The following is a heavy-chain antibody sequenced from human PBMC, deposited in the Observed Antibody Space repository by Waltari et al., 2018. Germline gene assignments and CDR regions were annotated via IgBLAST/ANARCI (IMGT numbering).Heavy chain of an antibody. CDR3: ARGRDVFANFDYNWFDP. V-gene: IGHV1-8*02. J-gene: IGHJ5*02. CDR1: GYTFINYE. D-gene: IGHD3-3*01. Sequence: QVQLVQTGAEVLRPGAAVKVSCQASGYTFINYEINWVRQAAGKGLEWMGWVNPTSGTTAYAQKFQGRISLTWDTFTRTAYMELSNLRSDDTAVFYCARGRDVFANFDYNWFDPWGQGTLVTVSS. CDR2: VNPTSGTT.